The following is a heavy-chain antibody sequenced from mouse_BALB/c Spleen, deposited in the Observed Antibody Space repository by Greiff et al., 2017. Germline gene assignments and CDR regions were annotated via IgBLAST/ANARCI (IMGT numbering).Heavy chain of an antibody. Sequence: VQRVESGPGLVAPSQSLSITCTVSGFSLTSYGVHWVRQPPGKGLEWLGVIWAGGSTNYNSALMSRLSISKDNSKSQVFLKMNSLQTDDTAMYYCARDGGGLRPAWFAYWGQGTLVTVSA. V-gene: IGHV2-9*02. CDR1: GFSLTSYG. J-gene: IGHJ3*01. D-gene: IGHD2-4*01. CDR2: IWAGGST. CDR3: ARDGGGLRPAWFAY.